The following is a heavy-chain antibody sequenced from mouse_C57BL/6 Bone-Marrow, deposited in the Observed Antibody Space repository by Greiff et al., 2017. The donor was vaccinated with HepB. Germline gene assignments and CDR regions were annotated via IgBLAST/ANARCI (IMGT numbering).Heavy chain of an antibody. Sequence: EVQVVESGGGLVKPGGSLKLSCAASGFTFSSYAMSWVRQTPEKRLEWVATISDGGSYTHYPDNVKGRFTISRDNAKNNLDLQMSHLKSEDTAMYYCARAGVYYDYDEGFAYWGQGTLVTVSA. CDR3: ARAGVYYDYDEGFAY. D-gene: IGHD2-4*01. CDR2: ISDGGSYT. J-gene: IGHJ3*01. CDR1: GFTFSSYA. V-gene: IGHV5-4*01.